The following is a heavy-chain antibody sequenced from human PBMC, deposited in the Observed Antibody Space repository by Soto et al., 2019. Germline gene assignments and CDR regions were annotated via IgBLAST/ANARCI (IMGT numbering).Heavy chain of an antibody. Sequence: GESLKISCKGSGYSFTSYWISWVRQMPGKGLEWMGRIDPSGSYTNYSPSFQGHVTISADKSISTAYLQWSSLKASDTAMYYCARHESGSYDWFDPWGQGTLVTVSS. CDR1: GYSFTSYW. V-gene: IGHV5-10-1*01. D-gene: IGHD6-6*01. CDR3: ARHESGSYDWFDP. J-gene: IGHJ5*02. CDR2: IDPSGSYT.